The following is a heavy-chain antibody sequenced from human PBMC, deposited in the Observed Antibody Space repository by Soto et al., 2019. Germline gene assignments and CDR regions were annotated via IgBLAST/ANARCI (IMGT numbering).Heavy chain of an antibody. Sequence: SETLSLTCAVYSGSFSGYYWSWIRQPPGKGLEWIGEIYHGLSIVYNPSLKSRVTISGDSSKNQFSLKLSSVTAADTAVYYCARHGGYYFDYWGQGXLVTVYS. CDR1: SGSFSGYY. CDR2: IYHGLSI. D-gene: IGHD3-16*01. CDR3: ARHGGYYFDY. J-gene: IGHJ4*02. V-gene: IGHV4-34*01.